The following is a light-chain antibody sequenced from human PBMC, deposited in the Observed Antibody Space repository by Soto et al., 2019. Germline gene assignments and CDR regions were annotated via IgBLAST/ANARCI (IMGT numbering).Light chain of an antibody. CDR3: QQYVSSPFT. Sequence: EIVLTQSPGTLSLSPGERDTLSCRASQSVSSSYLAWYQQKPGQAPRLLIYGASSRATGIPDRFSGSGSGTDFTLTISRLEPEDCAVYYCQQYVSSPFTFGPGTKVDIK. V-gene: IGKV3-20*01. CDR2: GAS. CDR1: QSVSSSY. J-gene: IGKJ3*01.